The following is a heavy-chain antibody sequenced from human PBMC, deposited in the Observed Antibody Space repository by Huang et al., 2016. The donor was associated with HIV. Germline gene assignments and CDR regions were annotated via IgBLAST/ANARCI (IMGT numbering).Heavy chain of an antibody. CDR2: LRHVVDSP. CDR3: ARGSLEYSVSSSLDY. D-gene: IGHD4-4*01. J-gene: IGHJ4*02. CDR1: GGPFRSYS. Sequence: QVQLLQSGAEVKKPGSSVKVSCKSSGGPFRSYSIAWVRQAPGQGLEWMASLRHVVDSPNYAQRLQGRVRVTADESTSTVYMELRDLRPDDTAVYFCARGSLEYSVSSSLDYWGQGTHVTVSS. V-gene: IGHV1-69*11.